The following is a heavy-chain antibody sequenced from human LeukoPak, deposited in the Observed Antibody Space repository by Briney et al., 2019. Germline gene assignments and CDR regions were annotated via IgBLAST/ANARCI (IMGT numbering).Heavy chain of an antibody. Sequence: APVKVSCKASGYTFSTYDINWVRQAPGQGLEWMGWMNVNSGEAGYAQKFQGRVTMTRDTSTNTAYMEVSSLTSEDSAIYYCARETILGAITGWFDPWGQGTLVIVSS. CDR3: ARETILGAITGWFDP. CDR2: MNVNSGEA. J-gene: IGHJ5*02. V-gene: IGHV1-8*01. D-gene: IGHD4/OR15-4a*01. CDR1: GYTFSTYD.